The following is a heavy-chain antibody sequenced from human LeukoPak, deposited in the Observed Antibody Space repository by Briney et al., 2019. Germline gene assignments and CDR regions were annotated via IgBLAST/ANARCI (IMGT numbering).Heavy chain of an antibody. D-gene: IGHD3-10*01. Sequence: SETLFLTCAVYVGSFSGYYWSWIRQPPGKGLEWIGEINHSGSTNYNPSLKSRVTISVDTSKNQFSLKLSSVTAADTAVYYCARGFHYYGSGSYYPGWFDPWGQGTLVTVSS. V-gene: IGHV4-34*01. CDR3: ARGFHYYGSGSYYPGWFDP. J-gene: IGHJ5*02. CDR2: INHSGST. CDR1: VGSFSGYY.